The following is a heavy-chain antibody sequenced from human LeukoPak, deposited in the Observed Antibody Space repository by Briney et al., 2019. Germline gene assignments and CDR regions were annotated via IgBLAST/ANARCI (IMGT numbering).Heavy chain of an antibody. CDR3: ARDGATVTFDY. J-gene: IGHJ4*02. CDR2: ISGSGSPI. Sequence: GGSLRLSCAASGFTFSSFDMNWVRQAPGKGLEWISYISGSGSPIYYADSVKGRFTISRDNAKNSLHLQMNSLRAEDTAVYFCARDGATVTFDYWGQGTLVTVSS. CDR1: GFTFSSFD. V-gene: IGHV3-48*03. D-gene: IGHD4-11*01.